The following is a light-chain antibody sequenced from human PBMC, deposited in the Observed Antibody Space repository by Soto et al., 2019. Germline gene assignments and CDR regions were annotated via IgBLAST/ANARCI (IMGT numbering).Light chain of an antibody. CDR1: QNLSTN. Sequence: EIVMTQSPVTLSVSPGERVTLSCRASQNLSTNLAWYQQRPGQAPRLLIYAASTRATGIPARFSGSGSGTEFALTISSLQSEDFAVYYCQQYNYWLVYTFGQGTKLEIK. CDR3: QQYNYWLVYT. CDR2: AAS. V-gene: IGKV3-15*01. J-gene: IGKJ2*01.